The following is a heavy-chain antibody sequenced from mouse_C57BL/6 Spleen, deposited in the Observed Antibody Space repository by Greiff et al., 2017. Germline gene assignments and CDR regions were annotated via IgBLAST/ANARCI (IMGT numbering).Heavy chain of an antibody. V-gene: IGHV1-80*01. D-gene: IGHD1-1*01. Sequence: QVQLKESGAELVKPGASVKISCKASGYAFSSYWMNWVKQRPGKGLEWIGQIYPGDGDTNYNGKFKGKATLTADKSSSTAYMQLSSLTSEDSAVYFCAREGSYYGSSPFADWGKGTLVTVSA. CDR2: IYPGDGDT. CDR3: AREGSYYGSSPFAD. CDR1: GYAFSSYW. J-gene: IGHJ3*01.